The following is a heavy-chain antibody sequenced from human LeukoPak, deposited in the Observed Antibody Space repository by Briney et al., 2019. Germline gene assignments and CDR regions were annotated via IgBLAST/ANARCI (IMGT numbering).Heavy chain of an antibody. CDR1: RDSISSVSYY. CDR2: IYTDGST. D-gene: IGHD4-11*01. Sequence: PSQTLSLTCTLSRDSISSVSYYWSWIREPAGKGLEWIGRIYTDGSTEYNPSLKSRVTVSVDTSKNQFSLKLSSVTAADTAVYYCARSEINDYSHYWGQGILVIVSS. J-gene: IGHJ4*02. V-gene: IGHV4-61*02. CDR3: ARSEINDYSHY.